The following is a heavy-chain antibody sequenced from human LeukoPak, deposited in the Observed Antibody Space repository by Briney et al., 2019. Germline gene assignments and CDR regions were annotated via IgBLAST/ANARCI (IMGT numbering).Heavy chain of an antibody. CDR1: GFTFSSFD. CDR2: ISTSSRYI. D-gene: IGHD2-2*01. V-gene: IGHV3-21*01. CDR3: ARADCSGSTCYLRRSWFDP. Sequence: GGSLRLSCAASGFTFSSFDMNWVRQAPGKGLEWVSSISTSSRYIYYRDSVKGRFTISRDDAKNSLYLQMNSLRVEDTAVYYCARADCSGSTCYLRRSWFDPWGQGTLVTVSS. J-gene: IGHJ5*02.